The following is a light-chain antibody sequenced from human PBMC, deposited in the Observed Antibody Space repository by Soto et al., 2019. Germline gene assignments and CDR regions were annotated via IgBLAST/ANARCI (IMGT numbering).Light chain of an antibody. Sequence: QSVLTQPACVSGCPGQSITISCTGTSSDVGAYNYVSWYQQQSGKAPKLMIHEVSNRPSGVSNRFSGSKSGNTASLTISGLQAEDEADYYCSSYTTSRAYVFGIGTKVTVL. CDR3: SSYTTSRAYV. CDR1: SSDVGAYNY. V-gene: IGLV2-14*01. CDR2: EVS. J-gene: IGLJ1*01.